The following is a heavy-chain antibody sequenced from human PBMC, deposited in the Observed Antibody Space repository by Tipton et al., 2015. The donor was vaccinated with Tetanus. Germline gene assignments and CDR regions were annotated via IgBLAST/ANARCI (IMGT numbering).Heavy chain of an antibody. CDR2: INYSGST. CDR3: ARRTGGSYYALFDY. Sequence: TLSLTCTVSGGSISSSSYYWGWIRQPPGKGLEWIGTINYSGSTYYNPSLKSRVTISVDTSKNQFSLKLSSVSAADTAVYYFARRTGGSYYALFDYWGQGTLVTVSS. CDR1: GGSISSSSYY. V-gene: IGHV4-39*01. J-gene: IGHJ4*02. D-gene: IGHD1-26*01.